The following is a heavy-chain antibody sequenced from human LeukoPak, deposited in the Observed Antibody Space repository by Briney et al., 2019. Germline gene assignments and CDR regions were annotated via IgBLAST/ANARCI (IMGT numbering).Heavy chain of an antibody. J-gene: IGHJ3*02. CDR1: GYTFTSYG. V-gene: IGHV1-8*01. D-gene: IGHD3-3*01. CDR2: MNPNSGNT. CDR3: ARGGFITIFGVVSHDAFDI. Sequence: ASVKVSCKASGYTFTSYGINWVRQATGQGLEWMGWMNPNSGNTGYAQKFQGRVTITRNTSISTAYMELSSLRSEDTAVYYCARGGFITIFGVVSHDAFDIWGQGTMVTVSS.